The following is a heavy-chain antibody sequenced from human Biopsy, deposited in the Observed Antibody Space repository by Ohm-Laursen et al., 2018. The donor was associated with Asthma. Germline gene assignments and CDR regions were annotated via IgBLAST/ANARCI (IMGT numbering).Heavy chain of an antibody. Sequence: SVKVSCKSLGGTFNTYVIGWARQAPGHGLEWMGGINSVFGTPTYPQKFQDRVTITADDSTSTVYMELSSLRSEDTAVYYCARKAGSCISRTCYSLDFWGQGTLVTVSS. D-gene: IGHD2-2*01. CDR3: ARKAGSCISRTCYSLDF. V-gene: IGHV1-69*13. J-gene: IGHJ4*02. CDR1: GGTFNTYV. CDR2: INSVFGTP.